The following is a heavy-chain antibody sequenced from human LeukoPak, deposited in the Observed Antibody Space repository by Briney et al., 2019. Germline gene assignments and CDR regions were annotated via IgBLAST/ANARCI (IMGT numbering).Heavy chain of an antibody. CDR1: GGSISSTNYY. CDR2: IYYSGST. Sequence: PSETLSLTCTVSGGSISSTNYYWGWIRQPPGKGLEWIGNIYYSGSTYYNPSLRSRVTMSVDTSKNQFSLKLSSVTAADTAVYYCARGAKMDYWGQGTLVTVSS. J-gene: IGHJ4*02. CDR3: ARGAKMDY. V-gene: IGHV4-39*01.